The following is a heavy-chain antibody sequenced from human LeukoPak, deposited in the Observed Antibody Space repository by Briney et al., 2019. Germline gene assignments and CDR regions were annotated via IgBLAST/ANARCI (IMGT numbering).Heavy chain of an antibody. CDR2: IKQDGSEK. J-gene: IGHJ4*02. Sequence: GGSLRLSCAASGFSFSTYWMSWVRQPPGKGLEWVANIKQDGSEKYYVDSVKGRFTISRDNAKNSLYLQMNSLRAEDTAMYYCARDSAGNDYWGQGTLVTVSS. CDR1: GFSFSTYW. CDR3: ARDSAGNDY. V-gene: IGHV3-7*01. D-gene: IGHD6-13*01.